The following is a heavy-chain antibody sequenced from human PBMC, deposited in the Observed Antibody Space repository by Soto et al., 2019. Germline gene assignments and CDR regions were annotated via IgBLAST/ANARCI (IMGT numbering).Heavy chain of an antibody. CDR2: ISSSSSTI. V-gene: IGHV3-48*01. D-gene: IGHD2-8*01. Sequence: EVQLVESGGSLVQPGGSLRLSCAASGFTFSSYSMNWVRQAPGKGLEWVSYISSSSSTIYYADSVKGRFTISRDNAKNSLYLQMNSLRAEDTAVYYCARTCTNGVCYIYYYMDVWGKGTTVTVSS. J-gene: IGHJ6*03. CDR1: GFTFSSYS. CDR3: ARTCTNGVCYIYYYMDV.